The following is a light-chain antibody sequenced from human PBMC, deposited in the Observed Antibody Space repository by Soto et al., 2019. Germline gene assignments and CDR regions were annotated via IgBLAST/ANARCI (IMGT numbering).Light chain of an antibody. J-gene: IGKJ4*01. V-gene: IGKV2-28*01. Sequence: DIVMTQSPLSLPVTPGEPASISCRSSQSILHSNGYNCLDWYLQKPGQSPPLLIYLGSNRASGVTDRFSGSGSGTDFTLKISRVAAEDVGVYYCMQALQTPVTFGGGTKVEI. CDR1: QSILHSNGYNC. CDR3: MQALQTPVT. CDR2: LGS.